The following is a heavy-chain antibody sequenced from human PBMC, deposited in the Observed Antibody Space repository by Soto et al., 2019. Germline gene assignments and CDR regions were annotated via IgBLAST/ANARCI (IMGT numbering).Heavy chain of an antibody. CDR3: AKDKWELLQGFDY. J-gene: IGHJ4*02. Sequence: EVQLLESGGGLVQPGGSLRVSCAASGFTFSSYAMSWVRQAPGKGLEWVSLISGSGGSTYYADSVKGRFTISRDISKNPLYLQRSSLRAEDTAVYYCAKDKWELLQGFDYWGQGTLVTVSS. D-gene: IGHD1-26*01. CDR1: GFTFSSYA. V-gene: IGHV3-23*01. CDR2: ISGSGGST.